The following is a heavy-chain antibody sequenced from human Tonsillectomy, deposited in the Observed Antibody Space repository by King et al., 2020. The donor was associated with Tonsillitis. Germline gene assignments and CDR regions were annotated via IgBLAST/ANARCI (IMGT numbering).Heavy chain of an antibody. CDR2: INSDGSST. D-gene: IGHD3-3*01. V-gene: IGHV3-74*01. CDR3: ARLSRITIFGVVRTPDY. CDR1: GFTFSSYW. Sequence: VQLVESGGGLVQPGGSLRLSCAASGFTFSSYWMHWVRQAPGKGLVWVSRINSDGSSTSYADSVKGRFTISRDNAKNTLYLQMNSLRAEDTAVYYCARLSRITIFGVVRTPDYWGQGTLVTVSS. J-gene: IGHJ4*02.